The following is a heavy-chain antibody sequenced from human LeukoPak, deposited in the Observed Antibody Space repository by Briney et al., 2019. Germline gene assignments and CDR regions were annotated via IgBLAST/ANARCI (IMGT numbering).Heavy chain of an antibody. Sequence: PGRSLRLSCAASGFTFSSYGMHWVRQAPGKGLVWVSRINSEGSTISYADSVKGRFTISRDNAKNTLFLQMNSLRAEDTAVYYCARISSDSISYYDHWGQGTLVTVSS. CDR1: GFTFSSYG. V-gene: IGHV3-74*01. D-gene: IGHD3-22*01. CDR3: ARISSDSISYYDH. J-gene: IGHJ4*02. CDR2: INSEGSTI.